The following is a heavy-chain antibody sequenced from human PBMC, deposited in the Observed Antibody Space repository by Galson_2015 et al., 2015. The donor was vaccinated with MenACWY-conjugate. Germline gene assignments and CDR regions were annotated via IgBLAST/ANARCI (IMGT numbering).Heavy chain of an antibody. CDR2: IYPSDSDT. J-gene: IGHJ5*02. D-gene: IGHD6-6*01. CDR1: GYRFPNSW. CDR3: ARQGSSSSWFDP. Sequence: QSGAEVKKPGESLKISCKASGYRFPNSWIAWVRQMPGKGLEWMGIIYPSDSDTRYSPSFQGQVTISADKSIDTAYLQWSSLKASDTAMYYCARQGSSSSWFDPWGQGSLVTVSS. V-gene: IGHV5-51*01.